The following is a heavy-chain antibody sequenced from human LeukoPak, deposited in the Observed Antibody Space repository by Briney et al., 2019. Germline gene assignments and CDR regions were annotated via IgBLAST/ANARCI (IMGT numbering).Heavy chain of an antibody. Sequence: GGSLRLSCAASGFTFGSYAMSWIRQAPGKGLEWVSAISGSGGSTYYADSVKGRFTISRDNSKNTLYLQMNSLRAEDTAVYYCAKGSGSGWYRNWFDPWGQGTLVTVSS. J-gene: IGHJ5*02. CDR1: GFTFGSYA. CDR3: AKGSGSGWYRNWFDP. V-gene: IGHV3-23*01. CDR2: ISGSGGST. D-gene: IGHD6-19*01.